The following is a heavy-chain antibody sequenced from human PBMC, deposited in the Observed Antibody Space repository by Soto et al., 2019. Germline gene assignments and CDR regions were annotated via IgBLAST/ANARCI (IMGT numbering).Heavy chain of an antibody. CDR1: GGSISGSY. Sequence: PSETLSLTCSVSGGSISGSYWSWIRQSPGKGLEWLGYVYYTGSTNYSPSLRSRVSISVDTSKNEFSLRLSSVTAADTAVYFCARADPDASVGYWGQGTLVTVSS. D-gene: IGHD2-15*01. CDR2: VYYTGST. V-gene: IGHV4-59*01. J-gene: IGHJ4*02. CDR3: ARADPDASVGY.